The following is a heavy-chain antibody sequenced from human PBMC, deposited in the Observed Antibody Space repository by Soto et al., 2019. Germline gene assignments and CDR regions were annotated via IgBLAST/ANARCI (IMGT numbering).Heavy chain of an antibody. V-gene: IGHV3-53*01. D-gene: IGHD3-10*01. CDR2: IYSGGST. CDR3: ASSADDITIKDV. CDR1: GFTVSSNY. J-gene: IGHJ6*02. Sequence: GGSLRLSCAASGFTVSSNYMSWVRQAPGKGLEWVSVIYSGGSTYHADSVKGRFTISRDNSKNTLYLQMNSLRAEDTAVYYCASSADDITIKDVWGQGTTVTVS.